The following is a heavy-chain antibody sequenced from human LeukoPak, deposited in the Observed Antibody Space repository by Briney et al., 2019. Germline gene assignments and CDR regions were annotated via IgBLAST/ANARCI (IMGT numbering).Heavy chain of an antibody. Sequence: GGSLRLSCAASGFTFSSYWMHWVRQAPGKGLVWVSRINSGGSSTHYADSVKGRFTISRDNAKNTLYLQMNSLRAEDTAVYYCARVGVVAITGWFDPWGQGTLVTVSS. D-gene: IGHD2-15*01. CDR1: GFTFSSYW. J-gene: IGHJ5*02. CDR3: ARVGVVAITGWFDP. V-gene: IGHV3-74*01. CDR2: INSGGSST.